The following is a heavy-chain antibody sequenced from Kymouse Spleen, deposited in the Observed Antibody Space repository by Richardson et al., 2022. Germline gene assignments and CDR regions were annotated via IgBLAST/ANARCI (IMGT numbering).Heavy chain of an antibody. CDR1: GFTFSSYG. CDR2: IWYDGSNK. J-gene: IGHJ6*02. V-gene: IGHV3-33*01. Sequence: QVQLVESGGGVVQPGRSLRLSCAASGFTFSSYGMHWVRQAPGKGLEWVAVIWYDGSNKYYADSVKGRFTISRDNSKNTLYLQMNSLRAEDTAVYYCARGSYYYGSGSYYYYYYGMDVWGQGTTVTVSS. CDR3: ARGSYYYGSGSYYYYYYGMDV. D-gene: IGHD3-10*01.